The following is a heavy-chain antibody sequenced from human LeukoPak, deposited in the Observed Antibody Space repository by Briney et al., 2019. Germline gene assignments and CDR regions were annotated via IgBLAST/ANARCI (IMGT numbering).Heavy chain of an antibody. D-gene: IGHD5-24*01. CDR1: GFTFSSYW. J-gene: IGHJ3*02. CDR3: ARDTARWTGAFDI. CDR2: IKRDGREK. V-gene: IGHV3-7*03. Sequence: GSLRLSCVASGFTFSSYWMSWVRQAPGKGLEWVANIKRDGREKYYVDSVKGRFTISRDNAKKSLYLEMNSLRAEDKAVYYCARDTARWTGAFDIWGQGTMVTVSS.